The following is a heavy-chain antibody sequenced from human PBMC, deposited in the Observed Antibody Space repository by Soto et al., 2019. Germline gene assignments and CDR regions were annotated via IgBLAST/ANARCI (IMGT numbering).Heavy chain of an antibody. Sequence: EVQLVESGGGLVQPGGSLRLSCAASGFTFSSYSMNWVRQAPGKGLEWVSYISSSSSTIYYADSVKGRFTISRDNAKNSLYLQRNSLRDEDTAVYYCARESQWLVLWGQGTLVTVSS. CDR1: GFTFSSYS. CDR2: ISSSSSTI. CDR3: ARESQWLVL. J-gene: IGHJ4*02. V-gene: IGHV3-48*02. D-gene: IGHD6-19*01.